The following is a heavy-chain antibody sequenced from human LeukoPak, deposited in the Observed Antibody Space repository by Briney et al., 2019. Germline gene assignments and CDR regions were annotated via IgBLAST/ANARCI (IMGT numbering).Heavy chain of an antibody. D-gene: IGHD5-18*01. Sequence: VASVKVSCKASGGTFSSYAISWVRQAPGQGLEWMGGIIPIFGTANYAQKFQGRVTITTDESTSTAYMELSSLRSEDTAVYYCASVDRGYSYGSDWGQEPWSPSPQ. CDR3: ASVDRGYSYGSD. CDR2: IIPIFGTA. V-gene: IGHV1-69*05. CDR1: GGTFSSYA. J-gene: IGHJ4*01.